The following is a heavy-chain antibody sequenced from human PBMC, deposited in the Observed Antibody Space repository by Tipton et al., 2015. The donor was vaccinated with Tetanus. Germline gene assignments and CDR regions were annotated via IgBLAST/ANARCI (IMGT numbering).Heavy chain of an antibody. D-gene: IGHD3-3*01. Sequence: QLVQSGGGAVKPGGSLRLSCAASGFALGDYYMSWIRQAPGKGLEWISYSSSRGTTTYYTDSVRGRFTISRDNAKNSLYLLLNSLRADDTAVYYCARDNYDSKDFSDYWGQGTLITVSS. CDR2: SSSRGTTT. V-gene: IGHV3-11*01. CDR1: GFALGDYY. CDR3: ARDNYDSKDFSDY. J-gene: IGHJ4*02.